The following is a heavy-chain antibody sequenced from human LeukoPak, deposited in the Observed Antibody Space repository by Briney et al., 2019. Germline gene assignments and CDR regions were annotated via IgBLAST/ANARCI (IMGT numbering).Heavy chain of an antibody. D-gene: IGHD6-13*01. CDR3: ARGAAAGILYYYYGMDV. CDR1: GGSFGGYY. J-gene: IGHJ6*02. CDR2: INHSGST. Sequence: SETLSLTCAVYGGSFGGYYWSWIRQPPGKGLEWIGEINHSGSTNYNPSLKSRVTISVDTSKNQFSLKLSSVTAADTAVYYCARGAAAGILYYYYGMDVWGQGTTVTVSS. V-gene: IGHV4-34*01.